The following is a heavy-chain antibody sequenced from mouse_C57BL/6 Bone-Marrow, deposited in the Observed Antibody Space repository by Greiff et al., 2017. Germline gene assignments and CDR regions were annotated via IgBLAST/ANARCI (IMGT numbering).Heavy chain of an antibody. J-gene: IGHJ1*03. CDR2: ISSGSSTI. V-gene: IGHV5-17*01. CDR1: GFTFSDYG. Sequence: EVQLVESGGGLVKPGGSLKLSCAASGFTFSDYGMHWVRQAPEKGLEWVAYISSGSSTIYYADTLKGRFTISRDNAKNTLFLQMTSLRSEDTAMYYCAREGHYWYFDVWGTGTTVTVSS. CDR3: AREGHYWYFDV.